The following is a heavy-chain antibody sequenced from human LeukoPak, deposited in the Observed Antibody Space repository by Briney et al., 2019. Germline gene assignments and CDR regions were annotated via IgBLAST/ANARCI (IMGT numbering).Heavy chain of an antibody. V-gene: IGHV1-69*05. Sequence: ASVKVSCKASGGTFSSYAISWVRQAPGQGLEWMGGIIPIFGTANYAQKFQGRVTITTDESTSTAYVELSSLRSEDTAVYYCARFHHDRPGYGDYHSGFDYWGQGTLVTVSS. D-gene: IGHD4-17*01. CDR2: IIPIFGTA. J-gene: IGHJ4*02. CDR3: ARFHHDRPGYGDYHSGFDY. CDR1: GGTFSSYA.